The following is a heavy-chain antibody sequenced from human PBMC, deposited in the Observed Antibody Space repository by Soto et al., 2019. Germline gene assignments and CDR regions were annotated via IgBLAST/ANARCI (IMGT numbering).Heavy chain of an antibody. CDR1: GFTFSTYS. CDR3: ASAPGLYYFES. V-gene: IGHV3-21*01. J-gene: IGHJ4*02. CDR2: ISGTSSYI. Sequence: PGGSLRLSCAASGFTFSTYSMNWVRQAPGKGLEWVSSISGTSSYIYYAASVKGRFTISRDNAKNSLYLQMSSLRAEDTAVYYCASAPGLYYFESWGQGTLVTVS.